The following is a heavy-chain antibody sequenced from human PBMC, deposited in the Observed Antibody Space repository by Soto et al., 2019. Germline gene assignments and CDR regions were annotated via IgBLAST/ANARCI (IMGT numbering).Heavy chain of an antibody. V-gene: IGHV4-59*01. J-gene: IGHJ4*02. Sequence: QVQLQESGPGLVKPSETLSLTCTVSGGSISSYYWSWLRQPPGKGLEWIGYIYYSGSTNYNPSLKSRVTISVDTSQNQFALKLISVNAADTAVYYCASGGSLAPFYYWGQGTLVTVSS. CDR2: IYYSGST. CDR3: ASGGSLAPFYY. D-gene: IGHD3-10*01. CDR1: GGSISSYY.